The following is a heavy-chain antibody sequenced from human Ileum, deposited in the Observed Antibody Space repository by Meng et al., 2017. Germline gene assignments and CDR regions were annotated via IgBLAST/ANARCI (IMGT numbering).Heavy chain of an antibody. CDR3: ARVRRELGLRFDP. Sequence: HGQRLGSRPGRLKPSQTLSLTCTASGGSISSGGYYWGWSRQHPGKGLEWIGYIFYSVSTYYNSSLKSRINISVDTSKNQFYLKVSSVTAADTAVYYCARVRRELGLRFDPWGQGTLVTVSS. V-gene: IGHV4-31*03. CDR1: GGSISSGGYY. J-gene: IGHJ5*02. D-gene: IGHD1-7*01. CDR2: IFYSVST.